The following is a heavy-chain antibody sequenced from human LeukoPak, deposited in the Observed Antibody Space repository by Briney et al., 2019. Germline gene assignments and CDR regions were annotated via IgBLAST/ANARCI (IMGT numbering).Heavy chain of an antibody. Sequence: GGSLRLSCAASGFTFSSYSMNWVRQAPGKGLEWVSSISSSSSYIYYADSVKGRFTISRDNAKNSLYLQMNSLRAEDTAVYYCARDYGYCSSTSCSLGVDYWGQGTLVTVSS. J-gene: IGHJ4*02. D-gene: IGHD2-2*01. CDR3: ARDYGYCSSTSCSLGVDY. CDR2: ISSSSSYI. CDR1: GFTFSSYS. V-gene: IGHV3-21*01.